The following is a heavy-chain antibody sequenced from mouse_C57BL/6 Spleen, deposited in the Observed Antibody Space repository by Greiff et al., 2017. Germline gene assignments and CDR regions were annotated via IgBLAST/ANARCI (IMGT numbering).Heavy chain of an antibody. J-gene: IGHJ3*01. D-gene: IGHD1-1*01. CDR3: TRGGSYYGSRLAY. V-gene: IGHV1-15*01. CDR1: GYTFTDYE. Sequence: VQLVESGAELVRPGASVTLSCKASGYTFTDYEMHWVKQTPVHGLEWIGAIDPETGGTAYNQKFKGKAILTADKSSSTAYMELRSLTSEDSAVYYCTRGGSYYGSRLAYWGQGTLVTVSA. CDR2: IDPETGGT.